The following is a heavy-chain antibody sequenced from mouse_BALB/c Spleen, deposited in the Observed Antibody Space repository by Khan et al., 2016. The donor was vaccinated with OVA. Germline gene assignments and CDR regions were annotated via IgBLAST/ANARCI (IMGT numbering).Heavy chain of an antibody. V-gene: IGHV1-4*01. D-gene: IGHD2-14*01. CDR2: INPRSSYT. J-gene: IGHJ4*01. CDR1: GYTFTSNT. CDR3: ARRTTGYAMAY. Sequence: VELVESGAELARPGASVKMSCKASGYTFTSNTMHWVKQRPGQGLEWIGYINPRSSYTNFNQKFKDKATLTADKSSSTAYMQLSSLTSEDSAVYYHARRTTGYAMAYWGQGTSVTVSS.